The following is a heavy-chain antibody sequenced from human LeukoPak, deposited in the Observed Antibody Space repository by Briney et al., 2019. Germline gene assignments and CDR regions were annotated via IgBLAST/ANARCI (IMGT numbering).Heavy chain of an antibody. Sequence: SETLSLSCTVSGGPISRGTYYWSWIRQTAEQGLEWIGRIYATGNTQYNPSLNSRATISLDTSKNQFSLTLSSVTAADSAVYYCARAGDVVVVPPTAYLPPRYYMDVWGKGTSVTVSS. V-gene: IGHV4-61*02. CDR2: IYATGNT. J-gene: IGHJ6*03. CDR1: GGPISRGTYY. D-gene: IGHD2-2*01. CDR3: ARAGDVVVVPPTAYLPPRYYMDV.